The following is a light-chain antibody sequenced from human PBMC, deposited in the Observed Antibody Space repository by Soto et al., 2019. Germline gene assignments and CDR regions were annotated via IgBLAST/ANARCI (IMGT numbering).Light chain of an antibody. CDR1: QTVSRMY. V-gene: IGKV3D-7*01. CDR2: RAS. CDR3: LQYHNLWA. Sequence: EIVLTQSPATLSLSPGERATLYCRASQTVSRMYLSWFQQTPGQAPRLLIYRASTRATGIPARFSGSGSGTEFTLTISSLQSKDFTVYSCLQYHNLWACGQGTKGDIK. J-gene: IGKJ1*01.